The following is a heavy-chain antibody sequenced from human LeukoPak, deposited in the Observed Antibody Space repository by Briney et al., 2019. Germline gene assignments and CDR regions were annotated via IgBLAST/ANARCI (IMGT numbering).Heavy chain of an antibody. CDR3: ATKDPYYYDTNWFDP. CDR2: ISGSGGST. CDR1: GFTFSSYA. J-gene: IGHJ5*02. V-gene: IGHV3-23*01. Sequence: GRSLRLSCAASGFTFSSYAMSWVRQAPGKGLEWVSAISGSGGSTYYADSVKGRFTISRDNSKNTLYLQMNSLRAEDTAVYYCATKDPYYYDTNWFDPWGQGTLVTVSS. D-gene: IGHD3-22*01.